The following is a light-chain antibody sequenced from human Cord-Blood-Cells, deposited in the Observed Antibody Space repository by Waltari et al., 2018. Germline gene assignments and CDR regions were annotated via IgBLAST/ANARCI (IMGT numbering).Light chain of an antibody. CDR1: QSVSSSY. J-gene: IGKJ5*01. Sequence: EIVLTQSPGTLSLSPGERATLSCRASQSVSSSYLAWYQQKPGQGPRLLIYGASSRATGIPDRFSGSGSGTDFTLTISRLEPEDFAVYYCQQWITFGQGTRLEIK. CDR2: GAS. CDR3: QQWIT. V-gene: IGKV3-20*01.